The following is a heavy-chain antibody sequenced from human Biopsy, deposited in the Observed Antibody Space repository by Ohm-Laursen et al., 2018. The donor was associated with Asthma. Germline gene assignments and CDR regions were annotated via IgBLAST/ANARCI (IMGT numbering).Heavy chain of an antibody. J-gene: IGHJ3*02. V-gene: IGHV4-30-2*01. D-gene: IGHD4-17*01. CDR1: GGSISSGDYS. CDR2: ISPSGNT. Sequence: PSQTLSLTCPVSGGSISSGDYSWSWIRQPPGKGLEWIGFISPSGNTYYSPSLKSRLTISVDRSKNQFSLRLSSVTAADTAMYYCARDYGDYVWRAFDIWGQGTMVTVSS. CDR3: ARDYGDYVWRAFDI.